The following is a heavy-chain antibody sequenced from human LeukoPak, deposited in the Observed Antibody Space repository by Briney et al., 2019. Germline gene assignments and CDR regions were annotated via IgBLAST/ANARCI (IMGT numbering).Heavy chain of an antibody. CDR3: ARRSPSADAFDI. CDR1: GYTFTGYY. J-gene: IGHJ3*02. Sequence: ASVKVSCKASGYTFTGYYMHWVRQAPGQGLEWMGWINTKTGTPTYAQGFTGRFVFSLDISVTTAYLQISNLKAEDTAFYYCARRSPSADAFDIWGQGTMVTVSS. V-gene: IGHV7-4-1*02. CDR2: INTKTGTP.